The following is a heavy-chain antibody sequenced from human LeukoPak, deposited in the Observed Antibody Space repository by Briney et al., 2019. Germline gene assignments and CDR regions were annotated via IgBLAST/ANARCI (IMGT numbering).Heavy chain of an antibody. V-gene: IGHV4-59*08. CDR1: GDSLSDNY. D-gene: IGHD4-17*01. J-gene: IGHJ6*04. CDR3: ARHVYGKGMSV. CDR2: ISSSGTA. Sequence: SETLSLTCTVSGDSLSDNYWGWIRQPPGKGLECVGYISSSGTAYNPSLKSRLTISKDTSKSQFSLTLSSVTAADTAVYYCARHVYGKGMSVWGKGTTVTVSS.